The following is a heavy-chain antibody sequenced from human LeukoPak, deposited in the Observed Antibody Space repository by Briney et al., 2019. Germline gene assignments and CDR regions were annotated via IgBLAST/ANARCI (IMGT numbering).Heavy chain of an antibody. CDR1: GDTFSSYG. CDR3: AREKYNDRTYFDI. Sequence: ASVKVSCKSSGDTFSSYGISWVRQAPGQGLEGMGGIIPLLNTAKYAQKFSGRVTNTADKSANTAYMELSSLRFEDTAVYYCAREKYNDRTYFDIWGQGTLVTVSS. CDR2: IIPLLNTA. J-gene: IGHJ4*02. D-gene: IGHD3-3*01. V-gene: IGHV1-69*06.